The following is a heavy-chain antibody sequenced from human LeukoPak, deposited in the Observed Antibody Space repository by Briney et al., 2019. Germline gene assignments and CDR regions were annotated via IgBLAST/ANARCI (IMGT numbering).Heavy chain of an antibody. CDR1: GFTFSSYS. D-gene: IGHD3-3*01. CDR2: ISSSSSYI. V-gene: IGHV3-21*01. CDR3: ARDIVRITTFGVVTPSAYGMDV. J-gene: IGHJ6*02. Sequence: PGGSLRLSCAASGFTFSSYSMNWVRQAPGKGLEWVSSISSSSSYIYYADSVKGRFTISRDNAKNSLYLQMNSLRAEDTAVYYCARDIVRITTFGVVTPSAYGMDVWGQGTTVTVSS.